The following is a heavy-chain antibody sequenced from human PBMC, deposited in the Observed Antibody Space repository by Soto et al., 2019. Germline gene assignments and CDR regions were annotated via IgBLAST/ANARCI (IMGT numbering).Heavy chain of an antibody. CDR2: IRSKANSYAT. Sequence: GGSLRLSCASSGLTFIGSAMKWVRPASGKGLEWVGRIRSKANSYATAYAALVKGRFTISRDDSKNTAYLQMNSLKTEDTAVYYFTRPIYSVGQYYYGMDVWGQGTTVTVSS. V-gene: IGHV3-73*01. D-gene: IGHD5-18*01. CDR1: GLTFIGSA. J-gene: IGHJ6*02. CDR3: TRPIYSVGQYYYGMDV.